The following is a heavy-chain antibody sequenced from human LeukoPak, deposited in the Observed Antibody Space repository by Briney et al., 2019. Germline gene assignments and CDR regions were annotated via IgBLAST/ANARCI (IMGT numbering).Heavy chain of an antibody. CDR2: ISYSGST. CDR3: ARTLQPFYGLGSWGAFDI. D-gene: IGHD3-10*01. CDR1: DDSISSYY. J-gene: IGHJ3*02. Sequence: PSETLSLTCTVSDDSISSYYWSWIRQPPGKGLEWIGYISYSGSTNYTPSLKSRVTISVDTSRNQFSLKLTSVTAADTAVYHCARTLQPFYGLGSWGAFDIWGQGTMVSVSS. V-gene: IGHV4-59*01.